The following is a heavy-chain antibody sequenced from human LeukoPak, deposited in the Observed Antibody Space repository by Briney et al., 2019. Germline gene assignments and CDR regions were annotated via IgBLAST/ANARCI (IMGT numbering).Heavy chain of an antibody. V-gene: IGHV4-39*01. D-gene: IGHD3-10*01. CDR2: IYYSGST. CDR1: GCSLSSSRYY. CDR3: ARGSNLLRTLDY. J-gene: IGHJ4*02. Sequence: PSETLSPTCTVSGCSLSSSRYYWGGLRQPRGKGVAWVGSIYYSGSTYYNPSLNSRVTISLDTPNSQFSLKLSSLPATDTAVYYCARGSNLLRTLDYWGQGTLVTVSS.